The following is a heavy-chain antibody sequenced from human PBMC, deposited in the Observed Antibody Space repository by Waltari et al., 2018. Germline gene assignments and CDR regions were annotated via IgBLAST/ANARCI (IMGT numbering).Heavy chain of an antibody. D-gene: IGHD3-10*01. CDR2: CIPILGIA. J-gene: IGHJ3*02. CDR1: GGTFSSYA. Sequence: QVQLVQSGAEVKKPGSSVKVSCKASGGTFSSYAISWVRQAPGQGLEWMGGCIPILGIANSARKSQGRVTITADESTSTAYMELSSLRSEDTAVYYCARDHSTYYYGSGSYDGAFDIWGQGTMVTVSS. CDR3: ARDHSTYYYGSGSYDGAFDI. V-gene: IGHV1-69*04.